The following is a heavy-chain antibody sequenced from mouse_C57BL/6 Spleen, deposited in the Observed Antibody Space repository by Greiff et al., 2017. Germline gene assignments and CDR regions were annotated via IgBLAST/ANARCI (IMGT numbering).Heavy chain of an antibody. CDR1: GYTFTSYW. D-gene: IGHD1-1*01. CDR2: INPSSGYT. Sequence: QVQLQQPGAELAKPGASVKLSCKASGYTFTSYWMHWVKQRPGQGLEWIGNINPSSGYTKYNQKFKDKATLTADKSSSTAYMQLSSLTYEYSAVYYCARSHRDYGSSAYALDYWGQGTSVTVSS. CDR3: ARSHRDYGSSAYALDY. J-gene: IGHJ4*01. V-gene: IGHV1-7*01.